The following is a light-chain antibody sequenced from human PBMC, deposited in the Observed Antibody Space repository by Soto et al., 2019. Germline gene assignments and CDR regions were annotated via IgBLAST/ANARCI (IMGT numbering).Light chain of an antibody. CDR3: CSYAGSSTLYV. CDR1: SSDVGSYNL. CDR2: EGS. J-gene: IGLJ1*01. V-gene: IGLV2-23*01. Sequence: LTQPASVSGSPGQSITISCTGTSSDVGSYNLVSWYQQHPGKAPKLMIYEGSKRPSGVSNRFSGSKSGNTASLTISGLQAEDEADYYCCSYAGSSTLYVFGTGTKVTVL.